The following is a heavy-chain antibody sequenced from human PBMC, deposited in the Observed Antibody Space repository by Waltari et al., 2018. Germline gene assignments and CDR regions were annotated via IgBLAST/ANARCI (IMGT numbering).Heavy chain of an antibody. Sequence: QAQLVQSGAEVKKPGASVKVSCKVSGYTLTELSMHWVRQAPGKGLEWMGGFDPEDGETIYAQKCQGRVTMTEYTSTDTAYMELSSLRSEDTAVYYCSTVYCSSTSCLRAGYYYGMDVWGQGTTVTVSS. CDR3: STVYCSSTSCLRAGYYYGMDV. CDR2: FDPEDGET. D-gene: IGHD2-2*01. CDR1: GYTLTELS. J-gene: IGHJ6*02. V-gene: IGHV1-24*01.